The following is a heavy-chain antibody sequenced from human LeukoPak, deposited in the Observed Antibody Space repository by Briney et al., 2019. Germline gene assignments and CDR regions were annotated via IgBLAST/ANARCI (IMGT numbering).Heavy chain of an antibody. V-gene: IGHV3-30*03. CDR2: ISYDGSNK. CDR3: ARDRRVRAAREFDY. D-gene: IGHD6-6*01. Sequence: PGGSLRLSCAASGFTFSSYGMHWVRQAPGKGLEWVAVISYDGSNKYYADSVKGRFTISRDNSKNSLYLQMNSLRAEDTAVYYCARDRRVRAAREFDYWGQGTLVTVSS. CDR1: GFTFSSYG. J-gene: IGHJ4*02.